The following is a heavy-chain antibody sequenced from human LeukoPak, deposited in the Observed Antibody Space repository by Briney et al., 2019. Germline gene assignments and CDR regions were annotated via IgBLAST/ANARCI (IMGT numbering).Heavy chain of an antibody. CDR1: GFTVSSNY. V-gene: IGHV3-66*01. CDR3: AKHYYTSGYYGALDI. J-gene: IGHJ3*02. D-gene: IGHD3-22*01. Sequence: GRSLRLSCAASGFTVSSNYMSWVSQAPGKGLEWVSVIYSGGSTYYADSVKGRFTISRDNSKNTLYLQMNSLRAEDTAVYYCAKHYYTSGYYGALDIWGQGTTVTVSA. CDR2: IYSGGST.